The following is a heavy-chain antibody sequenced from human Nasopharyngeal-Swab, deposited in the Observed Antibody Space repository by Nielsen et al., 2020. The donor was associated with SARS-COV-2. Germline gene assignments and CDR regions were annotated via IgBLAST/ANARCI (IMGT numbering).Heavy chain of an antibody. D-gene: IGHD3-16*02. V-gene: IGHV4-31*03. J-gene: IGHJ3*01. CDR1: GGSISSDNYF. CDR2: IHYTGKT. Sequence: SETLSLTFTVSGGSISSDNYFWSWIRQRPGKGLEWIGYIHYTGKTYYNPSLGSRLTISLDTSRNQFSLMLCSVTAADTAVYYCAREVINQAVSDAFDFWGQGTMVTVSS. CDR3: AREVINQAVSDAFDF.